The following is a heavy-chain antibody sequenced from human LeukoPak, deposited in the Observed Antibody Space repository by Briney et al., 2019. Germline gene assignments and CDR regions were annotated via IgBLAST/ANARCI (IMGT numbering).Heavy chain of an antibody. CDR2: INSDGSST. D-gene: IGHD2-21*02. CDR3: ATGYEYCGGDCSYYYYYGMDV. Sequence: GGSLRLSCAASGFTFSSYWMHWVRQAPGKGLVWVSRINSDGSSTSYADSVKGRFTISRGNAKNTLYLQMNSLRAEDTAVYYCATGYEYCGGDCSYYYYYGMDVWGQGTTVTVSS. CDR1: GFTFSSYW. J-gene: IGHJ6*02. V-gene: IGHV3-74*01.